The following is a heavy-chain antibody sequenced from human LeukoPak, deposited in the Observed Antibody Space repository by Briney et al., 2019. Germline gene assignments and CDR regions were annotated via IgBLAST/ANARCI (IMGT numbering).Heavy chain of an antibody. CDR3: GRETYWYFDL. Sequence: PAETLSLTCTVSGGSLSSYYWRWIRQPAGKGLEWLGRISSTGSTNYNPSLKSRVTMSVDASEKQLALTLSSVTAADPAVYYCGRETYWYFDLWGRGTLVTVSS. CDR1: GGSLSSYY. J-gene: IGHJ2*01. CDR2: ISSTGST. V-gene: IGHV4-4*07.